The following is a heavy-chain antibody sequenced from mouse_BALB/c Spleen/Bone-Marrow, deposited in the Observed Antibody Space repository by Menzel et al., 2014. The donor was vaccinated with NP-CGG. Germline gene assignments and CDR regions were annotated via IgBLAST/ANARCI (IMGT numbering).Heavy chain of an antibody. D-gene: IGHD1-1*02. CDR1: GDSITSGY. CDR3: ARLGGYGPYFDY. Sequence: EVKLVESGPSLVKPSQTLSLTCSVTGDSITSGYWNWIRKFPGNKLEYMGYISYSGSTYFNPSLKSRISITRDTSKNQYYLQLYSVTTEDTATYYCARLGGYGPYFDYWGQGTTLTVSS. V-gene: IGHV3-8*02. CDR2: ISYSGST. J-gene: IGHJ2*01.